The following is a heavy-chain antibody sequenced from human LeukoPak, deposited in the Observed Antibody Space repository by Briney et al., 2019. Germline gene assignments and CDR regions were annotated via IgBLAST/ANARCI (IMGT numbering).Heavy chain of an antibody. CDR1: GFTFNSYA. J-gene: IGHJ4*02. CDR2: ISGSGGST. D-gene: IGHD3-22*01. CDR3: AKALGYYDSSGQPYFDY. V-gene: IGHV3-23*01. Sequence: GGSLRLSCAASGFTFNSYAMSWVRQAPGKGLEWVSGISGSGGSTYYADSVKGRFTISRDNSKNTLYLQMNSLRAEDTAVYYCAKALGYYDSSGQPYFDYWGQGTLVTVSS.